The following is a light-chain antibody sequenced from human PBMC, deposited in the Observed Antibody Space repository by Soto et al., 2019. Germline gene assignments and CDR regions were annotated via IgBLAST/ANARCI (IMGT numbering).Light chain of an antibody. V-gene: IGKV1-27*01. CDR3: QKYGGAPPFT. CDR2: AAS. Sequence: DIQMTQSPSSLSASVGDRVTITCRASQGISNCLAWYQQKPGKVPKLLIYAASTLQSGVPSRFSGSGSGTDFTLTISSLRPEDVATYFCQKYGGAPPFTFGPGTKVDLE. J-gene: IGKJ3*01. CDR1: QGISNC.